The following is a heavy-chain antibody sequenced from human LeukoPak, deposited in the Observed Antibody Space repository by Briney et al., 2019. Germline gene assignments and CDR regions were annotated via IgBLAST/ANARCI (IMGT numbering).Heavy chain of an antibody. CDR1: GFTFNNYW. CDR2: IKQDGSEK. CDR3: AREWQGGIAAAGTRIEGDY. Sequence: GGSLRLSCGTSGFTFNNYWMTWVRQAPGKGLEWVANIKQDGSEKNYVDSVKGRFTISRDNAENSLFLQMNSLRVEDTAVYYCAREWQGGIAAAGTRIEGDYWGQGTLVAVSS. D-gene: IGHD6-13*01. V-gene: IGHV3-7*01. J-gene: IGHJ4*02.